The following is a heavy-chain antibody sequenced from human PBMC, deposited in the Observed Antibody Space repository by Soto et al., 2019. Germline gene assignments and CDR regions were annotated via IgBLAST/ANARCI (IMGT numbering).Heavy chain of an antibody. D-gene: IGHD6-19*01. J-gene: IGHJ5*02. V-gene: IGHV5-51*01. CDR1: GYSFTSYW. CDR2: IYPGDSDT. CDR3: ARHIAVAGTEIYP. Sequence: GESLKISCKGSGYSFTSYWIGWVRQMPGKGLEWMGIIYPGDSDTRYSPSFQGQVTISADKSISTAYLQWSSLKASDTAMYYCARHIAVAGTEIYPWGQGTLVTVSS.